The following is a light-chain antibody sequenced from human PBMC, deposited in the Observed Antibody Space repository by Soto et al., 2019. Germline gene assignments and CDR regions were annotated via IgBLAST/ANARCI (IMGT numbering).Light chain of an antibody. J-gene: IGKJ4*01. Sequence: DIQMTQSPSSLSASVGDRVTITCQASQDISNYLNWYQQKPGKAPKLLIYDASNLETGVPSRFSGSGSGTEVTLTISHLQPGDCATYFCQQNFSPVLSFGGGTKLEI. CDR2: DAS. V-gene: IGKV1-33*01. CDR3: QQNFSPVLS. CDR1: QDISNY.